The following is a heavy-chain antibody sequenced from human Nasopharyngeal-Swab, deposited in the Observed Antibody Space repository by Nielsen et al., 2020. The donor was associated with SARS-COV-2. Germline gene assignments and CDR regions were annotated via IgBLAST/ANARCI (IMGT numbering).Heavy chain of an antibody. J-gene: IGHJ5*02. Sequence: ASVKVTCKASGYTITSYGISWVRQAPGQGLEWMGWISAYNGNTNYAQKLQGRVTMTTDTSTSTAYMELRSLRSDDTAVYYGARDPWSGSGTPYGWFDPWGQGTLVTVSS. CDR2: ISAYNGNT. CDR1: GYTITSYG. V-gene: IGHV1-18*04. CDR3: ARDPWSGSGTPYGWFDP. D-gene: IGHD3-10*01.